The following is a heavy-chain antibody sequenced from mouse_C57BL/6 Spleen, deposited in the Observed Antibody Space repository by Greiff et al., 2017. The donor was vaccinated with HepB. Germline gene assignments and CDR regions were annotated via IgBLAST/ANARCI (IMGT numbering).Heavy chain of an antibody. V-gene: IGHV1-82*01. J-gene: IGHJ4*01. CDR1: GYAFSSSW. D-gene: IGHD2-4*01. Sequence: VQLKQSGPELVKPGASVKISCKASGYAFSSSWMNWVKQRPGKGLEWIGRIYPGDGDTNYNGKFKGKATLTADKSSSTAYMQLSSLTSEDSAVYFCARAGFYDYDNYYAMDYWGQGTSVTVSS. CDR3: ARAGFYDYDNYYAMDY. CDR2: IYPGDGDT.